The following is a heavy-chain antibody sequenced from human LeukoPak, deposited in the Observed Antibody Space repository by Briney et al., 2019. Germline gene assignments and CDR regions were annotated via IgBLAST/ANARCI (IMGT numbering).Heavy chain of an antibody. CDR2: FYVGGAT. CDR3: ARGDGYNFFDY. CDR1: GFAFSRYG. Sequence: GRSLRLSCAASGFAFSRYGMHWVRQAPGKGLEWVSVFYVGGATYYADSVKGRFTISRDNSENTLYLQMKSLRAEDTAVYYCARGDGYNFFDYWGQGTLVTVSS. J-gene: IGHJ4*02. D-gene: IGHD5-24*01. V-gene: IGHV3-53*01.